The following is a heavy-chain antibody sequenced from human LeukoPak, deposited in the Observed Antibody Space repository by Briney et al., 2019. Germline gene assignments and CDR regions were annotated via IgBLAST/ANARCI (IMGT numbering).Heavy chain of an antibody. CDR1: GGSFSGYY. Sequence: LSLTCAVYGGSFSGYYWSWIRQTPGKGLEWIGRIRNKANSYITEYAASVKGRFTVSREDSENSLFLQMNSLKTEDTAVYYCGRAAYSDGLDVWGQGTTVNVSS. CDR2: IRNKANSYIT. J-gene: IGHJ6*02. CDR3: GRAAYSDGLDV. V-gene: IGHV3-72*01. D-gene: IGHD2-15*01.